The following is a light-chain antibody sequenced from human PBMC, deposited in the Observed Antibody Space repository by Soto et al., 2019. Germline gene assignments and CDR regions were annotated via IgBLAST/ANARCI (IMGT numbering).Light chain of an antibody. Sequence: DLQLTQSPSFLSASVGDRVTITCRASQGMSSSLAWYQQEPGKAPKLLIYGASNLQSGVPSRISGSGSGTEFTLTISSLQPEDSATYYCQQLYSYPITFGQGTRLEIK. V-gene: IGKV1-9*01. CDR3: QQLYSYPIT. CDR1: QGMSSS. J-gene: IGKJ5*01. CDR2: GAS.